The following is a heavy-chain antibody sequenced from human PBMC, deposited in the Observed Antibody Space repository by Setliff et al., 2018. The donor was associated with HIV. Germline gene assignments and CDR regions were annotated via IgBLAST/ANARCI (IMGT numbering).Heavy chain of an antibody. CDR2: ISSSGTYI. CDR3: ARDRGDRELDY. Sequence: GGSLRLSCAASGFNFNTYSMNWVRQAPGRGLESVASISSSGTYIYYADSVKGRFSISRDKSKNTLYLQMNSLRVEDTALYYCARDRGDRELDYWGQGTLVTVSS. D-gene: IGHD1-1*01. CDR1: GFNFNTYS. V-gene: IGHV3-21*01. J-gene: IGHJ4*02.